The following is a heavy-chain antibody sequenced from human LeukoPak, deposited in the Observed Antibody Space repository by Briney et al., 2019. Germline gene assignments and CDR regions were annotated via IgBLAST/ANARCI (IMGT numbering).Heavy chain of an antibody. Sequence: PSETLSLTCTVSGGSISSGGYYWSWIRQHPEKGLEWIGYINYSGSTYYNPSLKSRVTISVDTSTNQFSLKLTSVTAADTAVFYCARCDGYYFDYWGQGTLVTVSS. J-gene: IGHJ4*02. V-gene: IGHV4-31*03. D-gene: IGHD2-21*02. CDR2: INYSGST. CDR1: GGSISSGGYY. CDR3: ARCDGYYFDY.